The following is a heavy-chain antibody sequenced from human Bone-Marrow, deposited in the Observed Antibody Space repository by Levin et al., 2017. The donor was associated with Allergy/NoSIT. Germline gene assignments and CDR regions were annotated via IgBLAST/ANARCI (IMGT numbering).Heavy chain of an antibody. Sequence: PSETLSLTCTVSGGSISSYYWSWIRQPPGKGLEWIGYIYYSGSTNYNPSLKSRVTISVDTSKNQFSLKLSSVTAADTAVYYCARTKDYDILTGYPFYTNAFDIWGQGTMVTVSS. CDR1: GGSISSYY. V-gene: IGHV4-59*01. CDR2: IYYSGST. CDR3: ARTKDYDILTGYPFYTNAFDI. D-gene: IGHD3-9*01. J-gene: IGHJ3*02.